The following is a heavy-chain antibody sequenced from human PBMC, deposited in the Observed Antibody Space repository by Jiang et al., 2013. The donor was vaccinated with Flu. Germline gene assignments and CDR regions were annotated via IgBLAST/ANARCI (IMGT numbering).Heavy chain of an antibody. V-gene: IGHV6-1*01. CDR3: ARARYSYKYYYDY. CDR2: TSYRSKWYN. CDR1: GDNVSSLSAS. Sequence: SQTLSLTCAISGDNVSSLSASWNWIRQSPSRGLEWLGRTSYRSKWYNDYSVSLQGRITFNSDTSKNQFSLHLNSVTPEDTAVYYCARARYSYKYYYDYWGQGTLVTVSS. J-gene: IGHJ4*02. D-gene: IGHD3-16*02.